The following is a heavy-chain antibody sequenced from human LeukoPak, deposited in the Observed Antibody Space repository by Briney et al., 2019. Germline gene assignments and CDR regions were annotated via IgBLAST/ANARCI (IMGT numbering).Heavy chain of an antibody. Sequence: SETLSLTCTVSGGSISSYYWSWIRQPPGKGLEWIGYIYYSGSSSKYNPSLKSRVTISVDTSKNQFSLKLSSVTAADTAVYYCARWEGGSYYDFDYWGQGTLVTVSS. CDR3: ARWEGGSYYDFDY. V-gene: IGHV4-59*12. D-gene: IGHD1-26*01. CDR2: IYYSGSSS. J-gene: IGHJ4*02. CDR1: GGSISSYY.